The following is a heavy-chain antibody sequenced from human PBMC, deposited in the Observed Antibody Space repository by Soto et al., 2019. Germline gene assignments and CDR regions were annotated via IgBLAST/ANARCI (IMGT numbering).Heavy chain of an antibody. CDR3: ARAPYYDFWSGYILNWFDP. J-gene: IGHJ5*02. V-gene: IGHV4-39*07. CDR1: GGSISSSSYY. CDR2: IYYSGST. Sequence: SETLSLTCTVSGGSISSSSYYWGWIRQPPGKGLEWIGNIYYSGSTYYNPSLKSRVTISVDTSKNQFSLKLSSVTAADTAVYYCARAPYYDFWSGYILNWFDPWGQGTLVTVSS. D-gene: IGHD3-3*01.